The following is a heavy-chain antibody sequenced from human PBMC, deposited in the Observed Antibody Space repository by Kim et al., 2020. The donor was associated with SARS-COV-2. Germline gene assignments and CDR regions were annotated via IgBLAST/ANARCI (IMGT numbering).Heavy chain of an antibody. CDR3: AKRYSSSWRAFDI. Sequence: GGSLRLSCAASGFTFSSFAMYWVRQAPGRGLEWISSIGTSGGITYYADSVKGRFTISRDNSKNTLSLQMNSLRAEDTAVYYCAKRYSSSWRAFDIWGQGTLVTVSS. D-gene: IGHD6-13*01. CDR1: GFTFSSFA. V-gene: IGHV3-23*01. J-gene: IGHJ3*02. CDR2: IGTSGGIT.